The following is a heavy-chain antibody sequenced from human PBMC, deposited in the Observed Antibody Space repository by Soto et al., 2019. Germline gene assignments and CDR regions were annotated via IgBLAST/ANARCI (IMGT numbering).Heavy chain of an antibody. V-gene: IGHV3-73*01. CDR3: TRPEARDCSGGSCLHFDY. CDR1: GFTFSGSA. Sequence: GGSLRLSCAASGFTFSGSAMHWVRQASGKGLEWVGRIRSKANSYATAYAASVKGRFTISRDDSKNTAYLQMNSLKTEDTAVYYCTRPEARDCSGGSCLHFDYWGQGTLVTVSS. J-gene: IGHJ4*02. D-gene: IGHD2-15*01. CDR2: IRSKANSYAT.